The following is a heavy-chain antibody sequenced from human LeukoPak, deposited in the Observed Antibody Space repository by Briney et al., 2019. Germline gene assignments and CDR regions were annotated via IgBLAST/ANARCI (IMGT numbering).Heavy chain of an antibody. V-gene: IGHV1-69*06. D-gene: IGHD2-2*01. J-gene: IGHJ1*01. CDR1: GGTFSSYA. Sequence: ASVKVSCKASGGTFSSYAISWVRQAPGQGLEWMGGIIPIFGTASYAQKFQGRVTITADKSTSTAYMELSSLRSGDTAVYYCARDQVVPAARHEYFQHWGQGTLVTVSS. CDR3: ARDQVVPAARHEYFQH. CDR2: IIPIFGTA.